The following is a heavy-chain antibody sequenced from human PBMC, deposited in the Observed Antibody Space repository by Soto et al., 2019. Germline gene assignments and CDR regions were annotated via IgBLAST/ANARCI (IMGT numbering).Heavy chain of an antibody. CDR2: IIPVFGTT. D-gene: IGHD2-15*01. V-gene: IGHV1-69*13. Sequence: GASVKVSCKASGGTFRNYGIGWVRQAPGQGLEWMGGIIPVFGTTNYAQKFQGRVTITADESTSTAYIKVSSLRSEDTAMFYCGRYCSGGSCHTLDYYGMDVWGQGTTVTVSS. CDR1: GGTFRNYG. J-gene: IGHJ6*02. CDR3: GRYCSGGSCHTLDYYGMDV.